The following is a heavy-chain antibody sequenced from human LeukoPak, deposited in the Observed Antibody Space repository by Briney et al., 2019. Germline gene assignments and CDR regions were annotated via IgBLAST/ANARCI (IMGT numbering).Heavy chain of an antibody. CDR2: INPSGGST. J-gene: IGHJ4*02. CDR1: GYTFTSYY. CDR3: ARDGGISSSWYGWHY. V-gene: IGHV1-46*01. D-gene: IGHD6-13*01. Sequence: ASVKVSCKASGYTFTSYYMHWVRQAPGQGLEWMGIINPSGGSTSYAQEFQGRVTMARDTSTSTVYMELSSLRSEDTAVYYCARDGGISSSWYGWHYWGQGTLVTVSS.